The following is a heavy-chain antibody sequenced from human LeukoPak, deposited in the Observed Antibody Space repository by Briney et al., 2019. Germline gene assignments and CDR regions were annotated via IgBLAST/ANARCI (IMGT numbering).Heavy chain of an antibody. Sequence: KPGGSLRLSCAASGFTFSSYSMNWVRQAPGKGLEWVSSIISSSSYIYYADSVKGRFTICRDNAKNSLYLQMNSLRAEDTSVYYCAKDDRWLQFCCWGQGTLVTVSA. J-gene: IGHJ4*02. CDR2: IISSSSYI. CDR1: GFTFSSYS. D-gene: IGHD5-24*01. CDR3: AKDDRWLQFCC. V-gene: IGHV3-21*01.